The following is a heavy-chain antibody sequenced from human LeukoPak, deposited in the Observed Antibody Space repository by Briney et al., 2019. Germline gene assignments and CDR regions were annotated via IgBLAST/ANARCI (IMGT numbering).Heavy chain of an antibody. CDR1: GFTFNSYG. D-gene: IGHD3-22*01. Sequence: GGSLRLSCAASGFTFNSYGMSWVRQAPGKGLEWVSAISGSGGSTYYADSVKGRFTISRDNSKNTLYLQMNSLRAEDTAVYYCAKDGYYDSSAYYYVRYFDLWGRGTLVTVSS. V-gene: IGHV3-23*01. CDR3: AKDGYYDSSAYYYVRYFDL. J-gene: IGHJ2*01. CDR2: ISGSGGST.